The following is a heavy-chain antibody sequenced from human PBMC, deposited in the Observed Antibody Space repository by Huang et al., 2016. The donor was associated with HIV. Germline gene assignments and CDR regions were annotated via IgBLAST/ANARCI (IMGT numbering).Heavy chain of an antibody. D-gene: IGHD3-9*01. CDR3: ARLTGYSTFDI. CDR1: GGSISSGNYY. Sequence: QVQLQESGPGLVKPSQTLSLTCSVSGGSISSGNYYWSWIRPPAGKGLEWIGHIYTSGTTIYNSSLKSRVTISVATSKNQFSLKLSSVTAADTAVYYCARLTGYSTFDIWGHGTVVTVSS. CDR2: IYTSGTT. V-gene: IGHV4-61*09. J-gene: IGHJ3*02.